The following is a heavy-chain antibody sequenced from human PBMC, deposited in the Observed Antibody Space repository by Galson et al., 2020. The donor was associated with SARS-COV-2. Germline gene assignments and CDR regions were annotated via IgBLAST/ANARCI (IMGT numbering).Heavy chain of an antibody. CDR2: LIIGDGT. D-gene: IGHD3-10*01. V-gene: IGHV3-53*01. CDR3: ATPGGAD. CDR1: GFNVNSDY. Sequence: SCAASGFNVNSDYMTWVRQAPGKGLEWISVLIIGDGTNYADPVKGRFTTSRDNSKNTLFLQMNSLRVDDTAVYYCATPGGADWGQGTLVTVSS. J-gene: IGHJ4*02.